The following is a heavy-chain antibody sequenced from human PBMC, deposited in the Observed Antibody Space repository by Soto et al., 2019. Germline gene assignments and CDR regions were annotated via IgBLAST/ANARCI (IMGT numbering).Heavy chain of an antibody. V-gene: IGHV3-23*01. CDR2: ISGSGDNT. J-gene: IGHJ4*02. Sequence: EVQLLESGGGLVQPGGSLRLSCAASGFTFSNYAMTWVRQAPGKGLEWVSTISGSGDNTYYADSVRGRFTISRDNSKNTLYLQMHRLSADDTAVYYCAKRPLAARHTDYWGQGTLVTVSS. D-gene: IGHD6-6*01. CDR1: GFTFSNYA. CDR3: AKRPLAARHTDY.